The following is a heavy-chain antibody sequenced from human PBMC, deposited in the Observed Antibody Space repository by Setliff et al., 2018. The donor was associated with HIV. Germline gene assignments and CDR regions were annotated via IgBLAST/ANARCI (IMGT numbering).Heavy chain of an antibody. CDR1: GFLFSTNRVG. CDR3: ARINAGGSPI. J-gene: IGHJ4*02. V-gene: IGHV2-5*02. Sequence: SGPTLVNPTQTLTLTCTFSGFLFSTNRVGVGWIRQPPGKALEWLALIYWDDDKRYSPSLKSRLTITKGTSKNQVVLTMTNMDPVDTATYYCARINAGGSPIWGQGTLVTVSS. D-gene: IGHD1-26*01. CDR2: IYWDDDK.